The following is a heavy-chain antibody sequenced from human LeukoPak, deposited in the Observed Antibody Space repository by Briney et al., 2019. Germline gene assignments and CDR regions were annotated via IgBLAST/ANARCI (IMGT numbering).Heavy chain of an antibody. Sequence: ASGKVSCKASGYTFTGYYMHWVRQAPGQGLEWMGWINPNSGGTNYAQKFQGRVTMTRDTSISTAYMELSRLRSDDTAVYYCATDDDSSGSFDYWGQGTLVTVSS. V-gene: IGHV1-2*02. CDR3: ATDDDSSGSFDY. D-gene: IGHD3-22*01. CDR2: INPNSGGT. J-gene: IGHJ4*02. CDR1: GYTFTGYY.